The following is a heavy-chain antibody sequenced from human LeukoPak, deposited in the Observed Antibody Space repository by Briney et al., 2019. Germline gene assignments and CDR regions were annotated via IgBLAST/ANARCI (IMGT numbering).Heavy chain of an antibody. CDR2: INPNSGGT. J-gene: IGHJ6*02. CDR1: GYTFTGYY. CDR3: ARDGDCSSTSCYTAGFYYYYGMDV. V-gene: IGHV1-2*02. D-gene: IGHD2-2*02. Sequence: ASVKVSCKASGYTFTGYYMHWVRQAPGQGLEWMGWINPNSGGTNYAQDFHGRVTMTRGTSISTAYMELSRLRSGDTAVYYCARDGDCSSTSCYTAGFYYYYGMDVWGQGTTVTVSS.